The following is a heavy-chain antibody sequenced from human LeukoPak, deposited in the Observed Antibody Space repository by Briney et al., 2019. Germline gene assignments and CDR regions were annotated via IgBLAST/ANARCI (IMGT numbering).Heavy chain of an antibody. D-gene: IGHD6-13*01. CDR2: ISYDGSNK. CDR3: ASNLIAAAPYGY. CDR1: GFTFSSYG. Sequence: GGSLRLSCAASGFTFSSYGMHWVRQAPGKGLEWVAVISYDGSNKYYADSVKGRFTISRDNAKNSLYLQMNSLRAEDTAVYYCASNLIAAAPYGYWGQGTLVTVSS. J-gene: IGHJ4*02. V-gene: IGHV3-30*03.